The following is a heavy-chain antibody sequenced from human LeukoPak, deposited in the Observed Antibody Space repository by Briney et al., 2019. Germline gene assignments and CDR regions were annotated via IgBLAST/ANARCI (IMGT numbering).Heavy chain of an antibody. CDR2: IKSKTEGGTT. D-gene: IGHD5-24*01. CDR1: GFTFSNYA. CDR3: TADLDGYNDY. V-gene: IGHV3-15*01. Sequence: GGSLRLSCAASGFTFSNYAMRWVRQAPGKGLEGVGCIKSKTEGGTTDYAAPVKGRFTISRNDSKNTLYLQMNSLKTEGTAVYYCTADLDGYNDYWGQATLVTVSS. J-gene: IGHJ4*02.